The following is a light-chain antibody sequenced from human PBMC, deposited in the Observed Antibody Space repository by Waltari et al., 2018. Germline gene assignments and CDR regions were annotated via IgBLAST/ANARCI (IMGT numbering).Light chain of an antibody. Sequence: EIVLTQSPATLSLSPGERATLSCRASQSLNTYLAWYQQKPGQAPRLLIYDASNRATGIPARFSGSGSGTDFTLTISSLEPEDFVVYYCQQRSNWPLTFGGGTKVEVK. V-gene: IGKV3-11*01. CDR3: QQRSNWPLT. CDR2: DAS. CDR1: QSLNTY. J-gene: IGKJ4*01.